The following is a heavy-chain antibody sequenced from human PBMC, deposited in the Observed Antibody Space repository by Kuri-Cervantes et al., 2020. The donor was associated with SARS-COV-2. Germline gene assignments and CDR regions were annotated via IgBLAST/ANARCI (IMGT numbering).Heavy chain of an antibody. CDR3: ARDIAEASGYYFDY. V-gene: IGHV4-34*01. D-gene: IGHD6-19*01. CDR2: INHSGST. J-gene: IGHJ4*02. CDR1: GGSFSGYY. Sequence: SETLSLTCAVYGGSFSGYYWSWIRQPPGKGLEWIGEINHSGSTNYNPSLKSRVTISVDTSKNQFSLKLSSVTAADTAVYYCARDIAEASGYYFDYWGQGTLVTVSS.